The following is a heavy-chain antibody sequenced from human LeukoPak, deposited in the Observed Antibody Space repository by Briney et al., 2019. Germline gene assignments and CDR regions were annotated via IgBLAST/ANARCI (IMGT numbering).Heavy chain of an antibody. J-gene: IGHJ6*02. CDR3: ASGDIVVVPAAMVYYYYGMDV. D-gene: IGHD2-2*01. CDR1: GGPFSGYY. CDR2: INHSGST. V-gene: IGHV4-34*01. Sequence: SSETLSLTCAVYGGPFSGYYWSWIRQPPGKGLEWIGEINHSGSTNYNPSLKSRVTISVDTSKNQFSLKLSSVTAADTAVYYCASGDIVVVPAAMVYYYYGMDVWGQGTTVTVSS.